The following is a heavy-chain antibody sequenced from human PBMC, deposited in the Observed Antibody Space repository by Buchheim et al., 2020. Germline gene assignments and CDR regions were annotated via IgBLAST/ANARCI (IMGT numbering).Heavy chain of an antibody. CDR1: GFTFSSYA. Sequence: EVQLLESGGGLVQPGGSLRLSCAASGFTFSSYAMSWVRQAPGKGLEWVSAISGSGGSTYYADSVKGRFTISSDNSKNTLYLQMNSLRAEDTAVYYCAKDSPIVPAAMSGHHFDYWGQGTL. D-gene: IGHD2-2*01. CDR2: ISGSGGST. J-gene: IGHJ4*02. CDR3: AKDSPIVPAAMSGHHFDY. V-gene: IGHV3-23*01.